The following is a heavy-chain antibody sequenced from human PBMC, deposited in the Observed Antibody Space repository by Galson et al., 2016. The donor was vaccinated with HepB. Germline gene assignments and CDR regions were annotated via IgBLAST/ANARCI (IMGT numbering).Heavy chain of an antibody. V-gene: IGHV3-9*01. CDR1: GFIFDDHA. D-gene: IGHD6-13*01. Sequence: SLRLSCAASGFIFDDHAMHWVRQAPGKGLEWVSGIGWNSRAIGYADSVKGRFIISRDNAKNSVYLQMNSLRPEDTALYFCVKVLGRAAAGSLDNWGQGTLVTVSS. CDR3: VKVLGRAAAGSLDN. J-gene: IGHJ4*02. CDR2: IGWNSRAI.